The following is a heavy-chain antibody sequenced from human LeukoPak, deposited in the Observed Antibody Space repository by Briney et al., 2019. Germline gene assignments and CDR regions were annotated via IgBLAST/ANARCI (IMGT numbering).Heavy chain of an antibody. Sequence: GGSLRLSCAASGFTFSSYSMNWVRQAPGKGLEWVSSISSSSYIYYADSVKGRFTISRDNAKNSLYLQMNSLRAEDTAVYYCARGAAAVRYYFDYWGQGTLVTVSS. J-gene: IGHJ4*02. CDR3: ARGAAAVRYYFDY. CDR2: ISSSSYI. D-gene: IGHD6-13*01. CDR1: GFTFSSYS. V-gene: IGHV3-21*01.